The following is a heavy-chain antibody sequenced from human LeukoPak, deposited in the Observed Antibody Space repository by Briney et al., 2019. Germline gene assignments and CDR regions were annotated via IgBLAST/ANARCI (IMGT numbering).Heavy chain of an antibody. CDR1: GYTFTGYY. CDR2: INPNSGGT. D-gene: IGHD6-19*01. V-gene: IGHV1-2*02. Sequence: ASVKVSCKASGYTFTGYYMHWVRQAPGQGLEWMGWINPNSGGTNYAQEFQGRVTMTRDTSISTAYMELSRLRSDDTAVYYCARDRGIAVAGRYNWFDPWGQGTLVTVSS. J-gene: IGHJ5*02. CDR3: ARDRGIAVAGRYNWFDP.